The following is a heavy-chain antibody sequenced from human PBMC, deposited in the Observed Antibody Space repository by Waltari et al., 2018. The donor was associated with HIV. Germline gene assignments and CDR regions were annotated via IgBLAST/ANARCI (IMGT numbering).Heavy chain of an antibody. V-gene: IGHV3-33*01. CDR2: IWHDGSKT. D-gene: IGHD1-26*01. CDR3: ARQVGAALFDY. J-gene: IGHJ4*02. Sequence: QVPLVESGGGVVQPGRSLRLSCAAAGFTFTTYGMHWVRQAPGKGLEWGALIWHDGSKTYYADSLKGRFTISRDNSKNTLYLQMNSLRGEDTAVYYCARQVGAALFDYWGQGALVTVSS. CDR1: GFTFTTYG.